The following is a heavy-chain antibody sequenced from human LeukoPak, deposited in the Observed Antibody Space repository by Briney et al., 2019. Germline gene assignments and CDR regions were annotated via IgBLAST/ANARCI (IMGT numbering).Heavy chain of an antibody. CDR2: IRGDGGST. D-gene: IGHD2-21*02. CDR1: GFTFDDYA. CDR3: AKDVAVVAAKNFDH. Sequence: TGGSLRLSCAASGFTFDDYAMHWVRQAPGEGLEWVSLIRGDGGSTYYADSVKGRFTISRDNSKNSLFLQMNSLRTDDTALYYCAKDVAVVAAKNFDHWGQGTLVTVSS. J-gene: IGHJ4*02. V-gene: IGHV3-43*02.